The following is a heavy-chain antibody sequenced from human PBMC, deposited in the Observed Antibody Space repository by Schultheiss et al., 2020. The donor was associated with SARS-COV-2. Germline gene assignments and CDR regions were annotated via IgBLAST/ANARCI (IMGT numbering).Heavy chain of an antibody. D-gene: IGHD6-19*01. CDR2: INSDGSST. V-gene: IGHV3-74*01. CDR3: ARDPSIAVAGPALDY. Sequence: GALRLSCAASGFTFSSYWMHWVRQAPGKGLVWVSRINSDGSSTSYADSVKGRFTISRDNAKNTLYLQMNSLRAEDTAVYYCARDPSIAVAGPALDYWGQGTLVTVSS. CDR1: GFTFSSYW. J-gene: IGHJ4*02.